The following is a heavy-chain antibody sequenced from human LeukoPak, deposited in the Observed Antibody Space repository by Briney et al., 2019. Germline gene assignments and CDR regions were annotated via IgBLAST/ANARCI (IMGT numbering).Heavy chain of an antibody. CDR3: AANTPRVVREDALDI. Sequence: GTSVKVSCKASGFTFTSSAMQWVRQARGQRLEWIGWIVVGSGNTNYAQKFQERITITRDMSTSTAYMELSSLRSEDTAVYYCAANTPRVVREDALDIWGQGTMVTVSS. J-gene: IGHJ3*02. D-gene: IGHD2-21*01. V-gene: IGHV1-58*02. CDR1: GFTFTSSA. CDR2: IVVGSGNT.